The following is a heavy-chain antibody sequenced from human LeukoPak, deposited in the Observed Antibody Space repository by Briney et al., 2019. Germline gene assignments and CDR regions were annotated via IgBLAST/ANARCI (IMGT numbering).Heavy chain of an antibody. CDR3: ARHAAISAAGTAPFDS. CDR2: IYRGST. D-gene: IGHD6-13*01. CDR1: GGSISNYY. J-gene: IGHJ4*02. Sequence: SETLSLTCTVSGGSISNYYWSWIRQSPGKGLYWIGYIYRGSTNYNPSLKSRVTISVDTSKNQVSLKLTSATATDTAVYYCARHAAISAAGTAPFDSWGQGTLVTVSS. V-gene: IGHV4-59*08.